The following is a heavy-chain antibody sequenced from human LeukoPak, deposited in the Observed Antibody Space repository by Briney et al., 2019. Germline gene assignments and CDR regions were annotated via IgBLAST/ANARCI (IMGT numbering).Heavy chain of an antibody. CDR1: GFTFSSYA. CDR2: ISGSGGST. V-gene: IGHV3-23*01. CDR3: AKDTGIAVAGPPLH. D-gene: IGHD6-19*01. Sequence: GGSLRLSCAASGFTFSSYAMSWVRQAPGKGLGWVSAISGSGGSTYYADSVKGRFTISRDNSKNTLYLQMNSLRAEDTAVYYCAKDTGIAVAGPPLHWGQGTLVTVSS. J-gene: IGHJ4*02.